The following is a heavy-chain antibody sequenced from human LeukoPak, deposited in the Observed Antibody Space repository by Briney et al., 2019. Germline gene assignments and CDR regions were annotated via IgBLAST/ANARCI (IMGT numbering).Heavy chain of an antibody. J-gene: IGHJ4*02. Sequence: PSETLSLTCAVYGVSFSGYYWSWIRQPPGKGLEWIGEINHSGSTNYNPSLKSRVTISVDTSKNQFSLKLSSVTAADTAVYYCARDHLGSNYFDYWGQGTLVTVSS. D-gene: IGHD2-15*01. CDR3: ARDHLGSNYFDY. CDR2: INHSGST. CDR1: GVSFSGYY. V-gene: IGHV4-34*01.